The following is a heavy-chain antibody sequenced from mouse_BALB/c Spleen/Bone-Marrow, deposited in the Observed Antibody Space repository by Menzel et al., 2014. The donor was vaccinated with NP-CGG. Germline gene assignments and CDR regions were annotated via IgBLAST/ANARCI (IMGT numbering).Heavy chain of an antibody. J-gene: IGHJ3*01. D-gene: IGHD4-1*01. CDR1: GYTFTSYT. CDR2: INPSSGYT. V-gene: IGHV1-4*01. Sequence: VQLQQSGAELAGPGASVKMSCKASGYTFTSYTMHWVKQRPGQGLEWIGYINPSSGYTNYNQKFKDKATLTADKSSSTAYMQLSSLTSEDSAVYYCARERNWDSFAYWGQGTLVTVSA. CDR3: ARERNWDSFAY.